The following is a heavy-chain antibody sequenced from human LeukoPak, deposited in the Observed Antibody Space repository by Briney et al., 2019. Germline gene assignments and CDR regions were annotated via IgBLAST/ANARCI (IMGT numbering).Heavy chain of an antibody. V-gene: IGHV3-23*01. CDR2: ISGSGGST. Sequence: GGTLRLSCAASGFTLSSYAMNWVRQAPRKGLEWVSAISGSGGSTYYADSVKGRFTISRDNSKNTLYLQMNSLRAEDTAVYYCAKPARTDYVDYWGQGTLVTVSS. J-gene: IGHJ4*02. CDR3: AKPARTDYVDY. CDR1: GFTLSSYA. D-gene: IGHD1-14*01.